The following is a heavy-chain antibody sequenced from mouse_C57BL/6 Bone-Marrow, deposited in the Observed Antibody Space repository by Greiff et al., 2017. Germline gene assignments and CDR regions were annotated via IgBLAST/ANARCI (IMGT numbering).Heavy chain of an antibody. D-gene: IGHD2-4*01. CDR3: TRGHYDYDGPSY. V-gene: IGHV5-9-1*02. J-gene: IGHJ3*01. Sequence: EVQRVESGEGLVKPGGSLKLSCAASGFTFSSYAMSWVRQTPEKRLEWVAYISSGGDYIYYAETVKGRFPISRDNARNTLYLQMSGLKSEDTAMYYCTRGHYDYDGPSYWGQGTLVTVSA. CDR1: GFTFSSYA. CDR2: ISSGGDYI.